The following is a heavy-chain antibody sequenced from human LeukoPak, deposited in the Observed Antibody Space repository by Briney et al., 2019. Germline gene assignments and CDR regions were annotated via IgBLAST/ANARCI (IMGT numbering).Heavy chain of an antibody. V-gene: IGHV5-10-1*01. CDR1: GYSFTSYW. D-gene: IGHD4-17*01. Sequence: GESLKISCKGSGYSFTSYWISWVRQMPGKGLEWMGRIDPSDSYTNYSPSFQGHVTISADKSISTAYLQWSSLKASDTAMCYCASNYGDYEGDFDYWGQGTLVTVSS. CDR2: IDPSDSYT. CDR3: ASNYGDYEGDFDY. J-gene: IGHJ4*02.